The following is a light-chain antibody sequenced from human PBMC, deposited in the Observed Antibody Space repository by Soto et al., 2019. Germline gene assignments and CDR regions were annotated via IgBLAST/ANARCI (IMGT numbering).Light chain of an antibody. CDR1: QSVSSSY. Sequence: VVMTQAPGTLSLSPLKPAALACMASQSVSSSYLAWYQQKPGQAPRLLIYGASSRATGIPDGLSGSGSGTDFTPTISRLEAEDFAVYYCQQYGSSPITFAQGTRLEIK. CDR2: GAS. J-gene: IGKJ5*01. CDR3: QQYGSSPIT. V-gene: IGKV3-20*01.